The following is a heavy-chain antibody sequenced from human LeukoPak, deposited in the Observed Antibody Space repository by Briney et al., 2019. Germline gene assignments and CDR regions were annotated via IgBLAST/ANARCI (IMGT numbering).Heavy chain of an antibody. CDR3: ARQWSGHPRYFDY. Sequence: SETLSLTCTVSGGSISSSSYYWGWIRQPPGKGLEWIGSIYYSGSTYYNPSLKSRVTISVDTSKNQFSLKLSSVTAADTAVYYCARQWSGHPRYFDYWGQGTLVTVSS. D-gene: IGHD3-3*01. J-gene: IGHJ4*02. CDR2: IYYSGST. CDR1: GGSISSSSYY. V-gene: IGHV4-39*01.